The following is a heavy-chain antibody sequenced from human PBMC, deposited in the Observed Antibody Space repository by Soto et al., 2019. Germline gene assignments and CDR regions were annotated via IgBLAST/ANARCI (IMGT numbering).Heavy chain of an antibody. Sequence: GGSLRLSCAASGFTFSSYAMHWVRQAPGKGLEWVAVISYDGSNKYYADSVKGRFTISRDNSKNTLYLQMNSLRAEDTAVYYCARTHTPPWTTVTPDDNWFDPWGQGTLVTVSS. CDR3: ARTHTPPWTTVTPDDNWFDP. CDR1: GFTFSSYA. V-gene: IGHV3-30-3*01. D-gene: IGHD4-4*01. CDR2: ISYDGSNK. J-gene: IGHJ5*02.